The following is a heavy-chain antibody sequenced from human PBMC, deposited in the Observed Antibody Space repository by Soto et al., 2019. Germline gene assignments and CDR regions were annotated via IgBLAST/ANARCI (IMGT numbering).Heavy chain of an antibody. J-gene: IGHJ5*02. CDR1: GGSISSYY. V-gene: IGHV4-59*01. CDR3: ARGGEYCSGGSFATCWFDP. CDR2: IYYRGST. D-gene: IGHD2-15*01. Sequence: QVQLQESGPGLVKPSETLSLTCTVSGGSISSYYWSWIRQPPGKGLEWIGYIYYRGSTNYNPSLKSRVTISVDTSKNQFSLKLSSVTAADTAVYYCARGGEYCSGGSFATCWFDPWGQGTLVTVSS.